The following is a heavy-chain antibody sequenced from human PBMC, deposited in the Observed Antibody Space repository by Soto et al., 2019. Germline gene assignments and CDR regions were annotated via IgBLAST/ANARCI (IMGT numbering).Heavy chain of an antibody. D-gene: IGHD4-17*01. CDR2: INPSGGST. CDR1: GYTFTSYY. CDR3: AREKYGGRMSGVFDI. V-gene: IGHV1-46*03. J-gene: IGHJ3*02. Sequence: ASVKVSCTASGYTFTSYYMHWVRQAPGQGLEWMGIINPSGGSTSYAQKFQGRVTMTRDTSTSTVYMELSSLRSEDTAVDYCAREKYGGRMSGVFDIGGQGKMVT.